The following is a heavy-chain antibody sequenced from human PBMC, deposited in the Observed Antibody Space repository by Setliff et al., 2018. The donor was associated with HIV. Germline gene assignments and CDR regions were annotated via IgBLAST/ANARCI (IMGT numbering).Heavy chain of an antibody. J-gene: IGHJ6*03. V-gene: IGHV5-51*01. CDR1: GYSFTSYW. Sequence: GESLKISCKGSGYSFTSYWIGWVRQMPGKGLEWMGITYPGDSDTRYRPSLQGQVIISADKSISTAYLQWSSLKASDTGMFYCARLGPLGYYYYMDVWGNGTTVTVSS. CDR3: ARLGPLGYYYYMDV. D-gene: IGHD3-3*02. CDR2: TYPGDSDT.